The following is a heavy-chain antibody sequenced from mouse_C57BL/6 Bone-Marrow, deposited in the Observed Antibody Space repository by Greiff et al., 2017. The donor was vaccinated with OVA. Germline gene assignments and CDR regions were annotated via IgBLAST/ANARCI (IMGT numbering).Heavy chain of an antibody. CDR2: IHPNSGST. V-gene: IGHV1-64*01. Sequence: QVQLQQPGAELVKPGASVKLSCKASGYTFTSYWMHWVKQRPGQGLEWIGMIHPNSGSTNYNQKFKGKATLTVDKSSSTAYMQLSSLTSEDSAVYYCAMGDGYSDYWGQGTTLTVSS. J-gene: IGHJ2*01. CDR1: GYTFTSYW. D-gene: IGHD2-3*01. CDR3: AMGDGYSDY.